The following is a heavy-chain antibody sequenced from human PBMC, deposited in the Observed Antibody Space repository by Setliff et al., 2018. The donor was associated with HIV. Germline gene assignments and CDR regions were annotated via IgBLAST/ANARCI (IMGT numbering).Heavy chain of an antibody. Sequence: SETLSLTCTVSGDSISSSSYYWGWIRQPPGKGLEWIGSVYYSGSTYYNPSLKSRVTISVDTSKNQFSLKLSSVTAADTAVYYCARGVGEYYNFWSGYPAWYFDLWGRGTLVTVSS. CDR2: VYYSGST. CDR3: ARGVGEYYNFWSGYPAWYFDL. V-gene: IGHV4-39*07. J-gene: IGHJ2*01. CDR1: GDSISSSSYY. D-gene: IGHD3-3*01.